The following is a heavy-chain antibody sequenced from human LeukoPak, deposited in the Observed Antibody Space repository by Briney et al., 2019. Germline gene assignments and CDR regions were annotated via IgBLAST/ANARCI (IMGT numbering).Heavy chain of an antibody. CDR1: GFTFSSYS. CDR3: ARIYGSGSHDYFDY. Sequence: GGSLRLSCAASGFTFSSYSMNWVRQAPGKGLEWVSSISSSSSYIYYADSVKGRFTISRDNAKDSLYLQMNSLRAEDTAVYYCARIYGSGSHDYFDYWGQGTLVTVSS. CDR2: ISSSSSYI. J-gene: IGHJ4*02. V-gene: IGHV3-21*01. D-gene: IGHD3-10*01.